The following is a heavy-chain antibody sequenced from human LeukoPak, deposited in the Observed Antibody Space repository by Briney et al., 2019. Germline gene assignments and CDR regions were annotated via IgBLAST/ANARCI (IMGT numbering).Heavy chain of an antibody. CDR2: IYTSGST. D-gene: IGHD3-22*01. Sequence: SETLTLTCTVSGGSISSYYWSWIRQPAGKGLEWIGRIYTSGSTIYNPSLKSRVTMLVDTSKNHFSLKLSSVTGAGNAVYYCAREDSSGYYEPFDYGGQGTLVTVSS. CDR1: GGSISSYY. V-gene: IGHV4-4*07. CDR3: AREDSSGYYEPFDY. J-gene: IGHJ4*02.